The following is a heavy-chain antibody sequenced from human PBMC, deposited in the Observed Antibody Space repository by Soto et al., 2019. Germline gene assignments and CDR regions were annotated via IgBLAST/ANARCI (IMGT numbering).Heavy chain of an antibody. V-gene: IGHV4-34*01. Sequence: SETLSLTCAVYGGSFSGYYWSWIRQPPGKGLEWIGEINHSGSTNYNPSLKSRVTISVDTSKNQFSLKLSSVTAADTAVYYCARAQGDYYYYMDVWGKGTTVTVSS. CDR2: INHSGST. CDR1: GGSFSGYY. CDR3: ARAQGDYYYYMDV. J-gene: IGHJ6*03.